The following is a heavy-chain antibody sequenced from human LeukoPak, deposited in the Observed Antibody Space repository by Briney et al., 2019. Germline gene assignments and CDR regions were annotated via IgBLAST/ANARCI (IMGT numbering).Heavy chain of an antibody. J-gene: IGHJ4*02. Sequence: KSSETLSLTCTVSGGSISSYYWSWIRQPPGKGLEWIGSIYYSGSTYYNPSLKSRVTISVDTSKNQFSLKLSSVTAADTAIYYCARDAKYYFGSRTYFFFEYWGQGTLLTVSS. CDR2: IYYSGST. CDR3: ARDAKYYFGSRTYFFFEY. D-gene: IGHD3-10*01. CDR1: GGSISSYY. V-gene: IGHV4-39*07.